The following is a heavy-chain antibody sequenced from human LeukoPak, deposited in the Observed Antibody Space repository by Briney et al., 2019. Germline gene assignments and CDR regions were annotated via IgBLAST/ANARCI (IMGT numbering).Heavy chain of an antibody. CDR2: INPNSGGT. CDR1: GYTFTGYY. J-gene: IGHJ4*02. Sequence: ASVKVSCKASGYTFTGYYMHWVRQAPGQGLELMGWINPNSGGTNYAQKFQGRVTMTRDTSISTAYMELSRLRSDDTAVYYCARSPNDYYDSSGPTTGFDYWGQGTLVTVSS. D-gene: IGHD3-22*01. V-gene: IGHV1-2*02. CDR3: ARSPNDYYDSSGPTTGFDY.